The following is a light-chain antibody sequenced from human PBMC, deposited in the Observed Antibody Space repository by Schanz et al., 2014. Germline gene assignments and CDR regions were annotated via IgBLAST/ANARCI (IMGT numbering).Light chain of an antibody. CDR3: CSYAGYWV. J-gene: IGLJ3*02. V-gene: IGLV2-14*01. CDR1: SSDVGGYNY. Sequence: QSALTQPASVSGSPGQSITISCTGTSSDVGGYNYVSWYQQHPGKAPKLMIYDVTNRPSGVSNRFSASKSGNTASLTISGLQAEDEADYYCCSYAGYWVFGGGTKLTVL. CDR2: DVT.